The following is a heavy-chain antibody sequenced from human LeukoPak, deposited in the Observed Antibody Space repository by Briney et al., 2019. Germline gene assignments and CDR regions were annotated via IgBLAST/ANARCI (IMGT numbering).Heavy chain of an antibody. CDR2: INSDATTT. J-gene: IGHJ4*02. D-gene: IGHD1-1*01. CDR1: GFTFSSYW. Sequence: GGSLRLSCAASGFTFSSYWMHWVRQAPGKGLVWVSRINSDATTTSYADSVKGRFTVSRDNAKNTLYLQMNSLRAEDTAMYYCARVGTTGLDWGQGTLVTVS. CDR3: ARVGTTGLD. V-gene: IGHV3-74*01.